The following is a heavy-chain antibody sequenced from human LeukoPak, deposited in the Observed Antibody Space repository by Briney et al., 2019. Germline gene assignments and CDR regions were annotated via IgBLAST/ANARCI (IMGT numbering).Heavy chain of an antibody. CDR3: ARDLGDSNYYYYMDV. Sequence: SVKVSCKASGGTFSSYAVSWVRQAPGQGLEWMGGIIPIFGTANYAQKFQGRVTITTDESTSTAYMELSSLRSEDTAVYYCARDLGDSNYYYYMDVWGKGTTVTVSS. CDR2: IIPIFGTA. CDR1: GGTFSSYA. J-gene: IGHJ6*03. V-gene: IGHV1-69*05. D-gene: IGHD4-11*01.